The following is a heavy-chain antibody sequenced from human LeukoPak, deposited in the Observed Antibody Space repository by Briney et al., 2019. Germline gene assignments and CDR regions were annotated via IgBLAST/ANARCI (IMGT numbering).Heavy chain of an antibody. J-gene: IGHJ4*02. V-gene: IGHV1-46*02. CDR2: INPSGGST. CDR3: ARTPYYDFWSGDFDY. D-gene: IGHD3-3*01. CDR1: GYTFNIYY. Sequence: EASVKVSCKASGYTFNIYYMHWVRQAPAQGLEWMGIINPSGGSTSYAQKFQGRVTMTRDTSTSTVYMELSSLRSEDTAVYYCARTPYYDFWSGDFDYWGQGTLVTVSS.